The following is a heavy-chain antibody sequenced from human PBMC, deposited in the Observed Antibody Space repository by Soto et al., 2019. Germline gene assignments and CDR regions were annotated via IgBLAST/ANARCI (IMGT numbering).Heavy chain of an antibody. J-gene: IGHJ4*02. CDR3: ARNRRGGATAGGEDY. Sequence: ASVKVSCKASGGSFSNYAVSWVRQAPGQGLEWMGEIIPIFGTPTYTQRFQGRVKITADEPTSTVYLEFSSLRSEDTAIYYCARNRRGGATAGGEDYWGQGNQVTVSS. CDR2: IIPIFGTP. V-gene: IGHV1-69*13. D-gene: IGHD6-13*01. CDR1: GGSFSNYA.